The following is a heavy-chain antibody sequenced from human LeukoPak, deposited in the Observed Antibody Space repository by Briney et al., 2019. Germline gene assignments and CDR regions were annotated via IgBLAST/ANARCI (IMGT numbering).Heavy chain of an antibody. CDR1: GGSITDYY. J-gene: IGHJ3*02. V-gene: IGHV4-4*07. D-gene: IGHD3-22*01. CDR2: IYTSGST. CDR3: VRGNYDNRGYSNAFDI. Sequence: PSETLSLTCTVSGGSITDYYWSWIRQPAGKGLEWIGRIYTSGSTNYNPSLKSRVTISADTSKNQFSLKLSSVTAADTAVYYCVRGNYDNRGYSNAFDIWGQGAMVTVSS.